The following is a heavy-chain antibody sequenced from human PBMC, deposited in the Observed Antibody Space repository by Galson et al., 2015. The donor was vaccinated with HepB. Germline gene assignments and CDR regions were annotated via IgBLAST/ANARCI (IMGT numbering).Heavy chain of an antibody. Sequence: VKVSCKVSGYTFTDYYMHWVQQAPGKGLEWMGLVDPEDGETIYAEKFQGRVTITADTSTDTAYMELSSLRSEDTAVYYCATSPPDIVVVVATTLRGAYDYWGQGTLVTVSS. CDR1: GYTFTDYY. CDR2: VDPEDGET. CDR3: ATSPPDIVVVVATTLRGAYDY. D-gene: IGHD2-15*01. J-gene: IGHJ4*02. V-gene: IGHV1-69-2*01.